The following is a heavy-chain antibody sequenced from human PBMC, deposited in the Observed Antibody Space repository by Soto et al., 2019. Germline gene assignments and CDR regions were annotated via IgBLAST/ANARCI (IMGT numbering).Heavy chain of an antibody. J-gene: IGHJ3*02. CDR1: GFTFSSYA. CDR2: ISGSGGST. CDR3: AKEIIAAAAFDAFDI. Sequence: GSLLLPCSASGFTFSSYAMSWVRQAPGKGLEWVSAISGSGGSTYYADSVKGRFTISRDNSKNTLYLKMNSLRAEDTAVYYCAKEIIAAAAFDAFDIWGQGTMVTV. V-gene: IGHV3-23*01. D-gene: IGHD6-13*01.